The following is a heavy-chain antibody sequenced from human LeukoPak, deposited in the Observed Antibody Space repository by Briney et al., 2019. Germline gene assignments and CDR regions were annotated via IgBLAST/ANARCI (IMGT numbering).Heavy chain of an antibody. Sequence: EGSLRLSCAASGFTFSSYWMHWVRQAPGKGLVWVSRIKGDGSISYADSVKGRFTISRDNAKNTLYMQMNSLRAEDTAVYYCARARDGYNYLYFDYWGQGSLVTVSS. CDR2: IKGDGSI. V-gene: IGHV3-74*01. J-gene: IGHJ4*02. CDR3: ARARDGYNYLYFDY. D-gene: IGHD5-24*01. CDR1: GFTFSSYW.